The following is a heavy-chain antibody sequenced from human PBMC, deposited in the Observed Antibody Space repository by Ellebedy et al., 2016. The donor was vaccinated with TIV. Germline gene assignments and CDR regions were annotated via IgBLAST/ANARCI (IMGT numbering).Heavy chain of an antibody. CDR1: GGSITPYS. CDR3: ARGTVTLQSLKYFDS. V-gene: IGHV4-59*12. Sequence: SETLSLTXTVSGGSITPYSWSWFRQPPGKGLEWIGYIFDSGETTYNSSLKSRLTLSVDTSKNQFSLKLSSVTVADRAVYYCARGTVTLQSLKYFDSWGQGTRVTVSS. CDR2: IFDSGET. J-gene: IGHJ4*02. D-gene: IGHD4-11*01.